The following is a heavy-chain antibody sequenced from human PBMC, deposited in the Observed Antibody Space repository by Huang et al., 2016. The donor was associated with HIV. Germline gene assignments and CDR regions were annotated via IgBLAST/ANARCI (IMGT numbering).Heavy chain of an antibody. D-gene: IGHD3-10*01. V-gene: IGHV3-30*18. CDR2: ISYDGSNK. J-gene: IGHJ4*02. CDR1: GFTFSSYG. CDR3: AKQDYYGSGTRNYFDY. Sequence: QVQLVESGGGVVQPGRSLRLSCAASGFTFSSYGMHWVRQAPGKGLEWVASISYDGSNKYYADSVKGRFTISRDNSKNTLYLQMNSLRPEDTAVYYCAKQDYYGSGTRNYFDYWGQGALVTVSS.